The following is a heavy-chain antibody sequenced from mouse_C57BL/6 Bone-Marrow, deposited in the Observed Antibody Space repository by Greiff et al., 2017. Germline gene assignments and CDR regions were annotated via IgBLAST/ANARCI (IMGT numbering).Heavy chain of an antibody. D-gene: IGHD1-1*01. Sequence: EVQLVESGPGMVKPSQSLSLTCTVTGYSITSGYDWHWIRHFPGNKLEWMGYISYSGSTNYNPYLKSRISITHDTSKNHFFLKLNSVTTEDTATYYCARVGVYYYFDYWGQGTTRTVSS. J-gene: IGHJ2*01. CDR2: ISYSGST. V-gene: IGHV3-1*01. CDR1: GYSITSGYD. CDR3: ARVGVYYYFDY.